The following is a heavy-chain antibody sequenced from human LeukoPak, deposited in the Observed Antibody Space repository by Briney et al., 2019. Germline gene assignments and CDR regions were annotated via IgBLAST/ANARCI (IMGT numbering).Heavy chain of an antibody. CDR3: ARRAMGATSFDY. D-gene: IGHD1-26*01. J-gene: IGHJ4*02. CDR1: GFTFSDYY. V-gene: IGHV3-11*04. CDR2: ISSSSNTV. Sequence: GGSLRLSCAAPGFTFSDYYMTWVRQAPGKGLEWVSYISSSSNTVYYADSVKGRLTVSRDNAKNSLYLQMNNLRAEDTAVYYCARRAMGATSFDYWGQGTLVTVSS.